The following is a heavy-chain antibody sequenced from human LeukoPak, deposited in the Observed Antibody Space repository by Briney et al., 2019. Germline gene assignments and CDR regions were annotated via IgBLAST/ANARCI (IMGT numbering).Heavy chain of an antibody. CDR1: GFTSSSYG. CDR3: AKVAYYYDSSGYLADY. Sequence: EGSLRLSCAASGFTSSSYGMHWVRQAPGKGLEWVAFIRYDGSNKYYADSVKGRFTISRDNSKNTLYLQMNSLRAEDTAVYYCAKVAYYYDSSGYLADYWGQGTLVTVSS. J-gene: IGHJ4*02. CDR2: IRYDGSNK. V-gene: IGHV3-30*02. D-gene: IGHD3-22*01.